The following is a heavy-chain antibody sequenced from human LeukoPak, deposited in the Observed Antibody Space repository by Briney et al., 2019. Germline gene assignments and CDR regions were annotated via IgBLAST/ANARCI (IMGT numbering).Heavy chain of an antibody. V-gene: IGHV3-7*01. CDR3: ARRKGYCSSTSCYSYYYYYMDV. Sequence: PGGSLRLSCAASGFTFSSYSMNWVRQAPGKGLEWVANIKQDGSEKYYVDSVKGRFTISRDNAKNSLYLQMNSLRAEDTAVYYCARRKGYCSSTSCYSYYYYYMDVWGKGTTVTVSS. J-gene: IGHJ6*03. CDR2: IKQDGSEK. D-gene: IGHD2-2*02. CDR1: GFTFSSYS.